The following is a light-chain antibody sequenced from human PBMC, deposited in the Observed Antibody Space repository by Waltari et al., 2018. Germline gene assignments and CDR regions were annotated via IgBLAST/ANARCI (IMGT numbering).Light chain of an antibody. Sequence: QSALAQPRSVSGSPGQSVTISCAGTSSYVGRYNYVSWYHTHPGHAPKVLIYDENTRPSGVPDRFSGSKSGNTASLTISGLQAEDEADYYCCSYAGSPYVFGTGTKVTVL. CDR3: CSYAGSPYV. CDR2: DEN. CDR1: SSYVGRYNY. V-gene: IGLV2-11*01. J-gene: IGLJ1*01.